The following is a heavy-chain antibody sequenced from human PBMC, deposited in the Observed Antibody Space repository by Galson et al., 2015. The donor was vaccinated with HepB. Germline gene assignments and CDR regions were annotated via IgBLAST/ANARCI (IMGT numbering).Heavy chain of an antibody. CDR2: IYYSGST. D-gene: IGHD2-2*02. V-gene: IGHV4-39*01. CDR3: ARGGEYCSSTSCYTDFDY. Sequence: SETLSLTCTVSGGSISSSSYYWGWIRQPPGKGLEWIGSIYYSGSTYYNPSLKSRVTISVDTSKNQFSLKLSSVTAADAAVYYCARGGEYCSSTSCYTDFDYWGQGTLVTVSS. J-gene: IGHJ4*02. CDR1: GGSISSSSYY.